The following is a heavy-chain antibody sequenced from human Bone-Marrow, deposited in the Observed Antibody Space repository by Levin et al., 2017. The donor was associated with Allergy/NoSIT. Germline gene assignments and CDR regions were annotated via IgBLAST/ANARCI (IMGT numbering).Heavy chain of an antibody. CDR3: ARWYLVVAEFDY. CDR2: ISYDGSNK. J-gene: IGHJ4*02. CDR1: GFTFSSYA. Sequence: GGSLRLSCAASGFTFSSYAMHWVRQAPGKGLEWVAVISYDGSNKYYADSVKGRFTISRDNSKNTLYLQMNSLRAEDTAVYYCARWYLVVAEFDYWGQGTLVTVSS. D-gene: IGHD2-15*01. V-gene: IGHV3-30-3*01.